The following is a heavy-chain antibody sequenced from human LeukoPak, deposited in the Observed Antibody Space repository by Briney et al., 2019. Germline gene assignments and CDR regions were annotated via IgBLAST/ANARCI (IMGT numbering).Heavy chain of an antibody. D-gene: IGHD6-13*01. CDR1: GFTFSSYG. Sequence: PGGSLRLSCAASGFTFSSYGMHWVRQAPGKGLEWVAFIRYDGTSKNYADSVKGRFTISRDNAKNSLYLQMNSLRAEDTALYYCAKEGIAAAKGPFDYWGQGTLVTVSS. CDR2: IRYDGTSK. V-gene: IGHV3-30*02. CDR3: AKEGIAAAKGPFDY. J-gene: IGHJ4*02.